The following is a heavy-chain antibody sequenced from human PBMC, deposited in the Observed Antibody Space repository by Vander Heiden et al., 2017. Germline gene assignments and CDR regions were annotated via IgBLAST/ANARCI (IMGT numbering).Heavy chain of an antibody. CDR2: IAYDGSNK. CDR1: GSTFRSYA. J-gene: IGHJ4*02. D-gene: IGHD2-15*01. CDR3: ARDSGYCSGGSCYFFDY. V-gene: IGHV3-30*01. Sequence: QVQLVESGGGVVPPGRSLRLSCAASGSTFRSYAIHWVRQAPGKGLEWVAVIAYDGSNKDYADSVKGRFTISRDNSKNTLYLQMNSLRAEDTAVYYCARDSGYCSGGSCYFFDYWGQGTLVTVSS.